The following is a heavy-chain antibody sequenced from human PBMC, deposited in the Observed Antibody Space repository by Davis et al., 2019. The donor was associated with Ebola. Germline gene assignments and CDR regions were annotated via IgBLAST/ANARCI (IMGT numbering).Heavy chain of an antibody. Sequence: AASVKVSCKASGYTFTCYYIHWVRQAPGQGLEWMGWISPNTGGSNYAQKFQGSVTMTRDTSISTAYMELSRLRSDDTAVYYCARSYHYDTSGYLPSLHYWGQGTLVTVSS. CDR2: ISPNTGGS. CDR3: ARSYHYDTSGYLPSLHY. V-gene: IGHV1-2*04. CDR1: GYTFTCYY. D-gene: IGHD3-22*01. J-gene: IGHJ4*02.